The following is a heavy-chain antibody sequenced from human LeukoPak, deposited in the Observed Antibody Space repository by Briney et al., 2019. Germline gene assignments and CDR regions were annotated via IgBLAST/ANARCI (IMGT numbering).Heavy chain of an antibody. CDR3: AREGGYCSSTSCGWFDP. Sequence: GGSLRLSCAASGFTFSSYSMNWVRQAPGKGLEWVSSISSSSSYIYYADSVKGRFTISRDNAKNSLYLQMNSLRAEDTAVYYCAREGGYCSSTSCGWFDPWGQGTLVTVSS. CDR1: GFTFSSYS. CDR2: ISSSSSYI. D-gene: IGHD2-2*01. J-gene: IGHJ5*02. V-gene: IGHV3-21*04.